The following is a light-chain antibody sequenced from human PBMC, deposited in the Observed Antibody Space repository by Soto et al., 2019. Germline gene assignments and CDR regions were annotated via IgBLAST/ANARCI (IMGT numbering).Light chain of an antibody. Sequence: EIVMTQSPVTLSVSPGERATLSCRASQSVTNSYLAWYQQKPGQAPRLLIYDASNRATGIPARFSGSGSGTDFTLTISSLEPEDFAVYYCQQRSNWPTFGQGTRLEI. V-gene: IGKV3-11*01. CDR2: DAS. CDR3: QQRSNWPT. CDR1: QSVTNSY. J-gene: IGKJ5*01.